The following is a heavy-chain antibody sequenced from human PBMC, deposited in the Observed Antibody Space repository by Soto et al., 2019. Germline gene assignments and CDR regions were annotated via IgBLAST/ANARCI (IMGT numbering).Heavy chain of an antibody. J-gene: IGHJ6*02. V-gene: IGHV1-69*13. CDR1: GGTFSSYA. CDR2: IIPIFGTA. CDR3: ARERLWFGELFRYYGMDV. D-gene: IGHD3-10*01. Sequence: ASVKVSCKASGGTFSSYAISWVRQAPGQGLEWMGGIIPIFGTANYAQKFQGRVTITADESTSTAYMELSSLRSEDTAVYYCARERLWFGELFRYYGMDVWGQGTTVTVSS.